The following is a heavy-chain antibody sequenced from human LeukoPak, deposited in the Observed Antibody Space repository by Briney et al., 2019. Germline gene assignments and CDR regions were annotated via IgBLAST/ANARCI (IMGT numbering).Heavy chain of an antibody. D-gene: IGHD6-19*01. Sequence: GGSLRLSCAASGFTFSSYGMHWVRQAPGKGLEWVAVIWCDGSNKYYADSVEGRFTISRDNSKNTLYLQMNSLRAEDTAVYYCAKVAAHSSGWYDYWGQGTLVTVSS. J-gene: IGHJ4*02. CDR2: IWCDGSNK. CDR3: AKVAAHSSGWYDY. CDR1: GFTFSSYG. V-gene: IGHV3-33*06.